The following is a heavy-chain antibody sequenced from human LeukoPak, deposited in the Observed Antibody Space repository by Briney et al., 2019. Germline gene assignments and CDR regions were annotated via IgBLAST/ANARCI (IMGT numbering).Heavy chain of an antibody. J-gene: IGHJ4*02. D-gene: IGHD4-17*01. Sequence: GGSLTLSCPASGFTFSNYWMSWVRPPPGKGLEWVGNIQEDGSAQYYVDSVKGRFTISRDNAKNSLYLQMNSLRVDDTAVYYCARVAYGDRYWGQGTLVTVSS. CDR1: GFTFSNYW. CDR3: ARVAYGDRY. CDR2: IQEDGSAQ. V-gene: IGHV3-7*01.